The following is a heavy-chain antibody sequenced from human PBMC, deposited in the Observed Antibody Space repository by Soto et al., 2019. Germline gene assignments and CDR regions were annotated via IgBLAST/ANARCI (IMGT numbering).Heavy chain of an antibody. CDR3: ARKDTAMGETIDP. J-gene: IGHJ5*02. CDR1: GYTFTSYY. D-gene: IGHD5-18*01. Sequence: ASVKVSCKASGYTFTSYYMHWVRQAPGQGLEWMGIINPSGGSTSYAQKFQGRVTMTRDTSTSTVYMELSSLRSEDTAVYYCARKDTAMGETIDPWGQGTLVTVPQ. CDR2: INPSGGST. V-gene: IGHV1-46*01.